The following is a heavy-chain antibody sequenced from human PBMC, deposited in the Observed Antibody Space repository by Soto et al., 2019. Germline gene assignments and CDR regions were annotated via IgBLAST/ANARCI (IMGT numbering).Heavy chain of an antibody. CDR1: GYTFTSYA. D-gene: IGHD3-9*01. V-gene: IGHV1-3*01. J-gene: IGHJ4*02. CDR3: ARNAEFGILTGYYFDY. Sequence: ASVKVSCKASGYTFTSYAMHCVRQAPGQRLEWMGWINAGNGNTKYSQKFQGRVTITRDTSASTAYMELSSLRSGDTAVYYCARNAEFGILTGYYFDYWGQGTLVTVSS. CDR2: INAGNGNT.